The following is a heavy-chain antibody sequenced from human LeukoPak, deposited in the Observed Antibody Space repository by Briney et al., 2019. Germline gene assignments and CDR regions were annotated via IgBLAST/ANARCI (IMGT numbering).Heavy chain of an antibody. V-gene: IGHV3-30-3*01. CDR1: GFTFSSYA. CDR2: ISYDGSNK. D-gene: IGHD3-22*01. J-gene: IGHJ4*02. Sequence: GGSLRSSGAAPGFTFSSYAMNWVRQAPGKGLEWVAVISYDGSNKYYADSVKGRFTISRDNSKNTLYLQMNSLRAEDTAVYYCARAVDRVISYFDYWGQGTLVTVSS. CDR3: ARAVDRVISYFDY.